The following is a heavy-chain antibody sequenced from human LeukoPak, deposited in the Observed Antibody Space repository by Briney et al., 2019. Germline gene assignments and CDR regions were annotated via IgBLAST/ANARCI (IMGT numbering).Heavy chain of an antibody. D-gene: IGHD1-26*01. CDR1: GYSFNSYS. V-gene: IGHV1-46*02. J-gene: IGHJ5*01. Sequence: GASVKVSCKASGYSFNSYSIHWVRQAPGQGLEWMGIINPSAGGTRYAQTFQGRITLTRDTSTSTVSMDLSSLRPEDTAVYYCARVDGYSGNHFRLCDSRGQGTLVTVSS. CDR2: INPSAGGT. CDR3: ARVDGYSGNHFRLCDS.